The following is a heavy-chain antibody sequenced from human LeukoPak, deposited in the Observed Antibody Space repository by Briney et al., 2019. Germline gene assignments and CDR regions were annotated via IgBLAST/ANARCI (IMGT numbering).Heavy chain of an antibody. CDR2: IYSGGST. D-gene: IGHD3-10*01. Sequence: PGGSLRLSCAASGFTVSSNYMSWVRQAPGKGLEWVSVIYSGGSTYYADSVKGRFTISRDNSKNTLYLQMNSLRAEDTAVYYCARDDYYDSGSYYRDYWGQGTLVTVSS. CDR3: ARDDYYDSGSYYRDY. CDR1: GFTVSSNY. V-gene: IGHV3-66*01. J-gene: IGHJ4*02.